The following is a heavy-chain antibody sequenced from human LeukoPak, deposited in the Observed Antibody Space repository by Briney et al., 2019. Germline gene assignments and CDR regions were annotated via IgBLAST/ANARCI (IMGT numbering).Heavy chain of an antibody. CDR1: GFTFSSYA. Sequence: GGSLRLSCAASGFTFSSYAMHWVRQAPGKGPEWVAVISYDGSNKYYADSVKGRFTISRDNSKNTLYLQMNSLRAEDTAVYYCARYVVVTAILDYWGQGTLVTVSS. D-gene: IGHD2-21*02. V-gene: IGHV3-30-3*01. J-gene: IGHJ4*02. CDR3: ARYVVVTAILDY. CDR2: ISYDGSNK.